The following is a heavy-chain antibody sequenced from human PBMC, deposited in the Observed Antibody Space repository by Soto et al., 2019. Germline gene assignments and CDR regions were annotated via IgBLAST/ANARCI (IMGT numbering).Heavy chain of an antibody. J-gene: IGHJ4*02. CDR3: ARGPRGASTLFDY. V-gene: IGHV1-3*01. CDR2: INAGNGNT. CDR1: GYTFTSYA. Sequence: VQLVQSGAEVKKPGASVKVSCKASGYTFTSYAMHWVRQAPGQRLEWMGWINAGNGNTKYSQKFQGRVTITRDTSASTAYMELSSLRSEDTAVYYCARGPRGASTLFDYWGQGTLVTVSS.